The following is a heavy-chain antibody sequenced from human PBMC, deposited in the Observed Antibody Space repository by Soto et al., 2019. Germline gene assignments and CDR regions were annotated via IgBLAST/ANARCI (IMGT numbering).Heavy chain of an antibody. Sequence: RTSVKVSCKASGYTFTGYYMHWLRQATGQGLEWMGWINPNSGGTNYAQKFQGWVTMTRDTSISTAYMELSRLRSDDTAVYYCARGLLGELLFPPGMDVWGQGTTVTVSS. J-gene: IGHJ6*02. V-gene: IGHV1-2*04. CDR3: ARGLLGELLFPPGMDV. CDR1: GYTFTGYY. D-gene: IGHD1-26*01. CDR2: INPNSGGT.